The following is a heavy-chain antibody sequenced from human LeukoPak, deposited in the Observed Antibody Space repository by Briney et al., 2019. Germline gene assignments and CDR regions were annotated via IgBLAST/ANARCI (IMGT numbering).Heavy chain of an antibody. CDR2: ISDRGDNT. Sequence: GGSLRLSCAASGFSLTTYAMGWVRQAPGKGLEWVSVISDRGDNTYYGDSVKGRFTISRDNSKNTLYLQMNSLRAEDTAVYYCAKDVGGATNDYWGQGTLVTVSS. J-gene: IGHJ4*02. CDR1: GFSLTTYA. D-gene: IGHD1-26*01. V-gene: IGHV3-23*01. CDR3: AKDVGGATNDY.